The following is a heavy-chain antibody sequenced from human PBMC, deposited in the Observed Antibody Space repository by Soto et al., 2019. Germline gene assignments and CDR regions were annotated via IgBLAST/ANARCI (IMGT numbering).Heavy chain of an antibody. CDR1: GGTFSSYA. Sequence: SVKVSCKASGGTFSSYAISWVRQAPGQGLELMGGIIPIFGTANYAQKFQGRVTITADESTSTAYMELSSLRSEDTAVYYCARDYTGLWSGYYTGGNHGMDVWGHGTTVTVSS. J-gene: IGHJ6*02. V-gene: IGHV1-69*13. CDR2: IIPIFGTA. D-gene: IGHD3-3*01. CDR3: ARDYTGLWSGYYTGGNHGMDV.